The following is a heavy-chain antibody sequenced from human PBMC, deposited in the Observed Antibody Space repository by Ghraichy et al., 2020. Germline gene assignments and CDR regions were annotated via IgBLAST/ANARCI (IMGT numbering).Heavy chain of an antibody. D-gene: IGHD3-16*01. CDR3: ARGGGYAGATEKFDY. J-gene: IGHJ4*02. CDR2: IWYDGSNK. CDR1: GFTFSSYG. V-gene: IGHV3-33*01. Sequence: GGSLRLSCAASGFTFSSYGMHWVRQAPGKGLEWVAVIWYDGSNKYYADSVKGRFTISRDNSKNTLYLQMNSLRAEDTAVYYCARGGGYAGATEKFDYWGQGTLVTVSS.